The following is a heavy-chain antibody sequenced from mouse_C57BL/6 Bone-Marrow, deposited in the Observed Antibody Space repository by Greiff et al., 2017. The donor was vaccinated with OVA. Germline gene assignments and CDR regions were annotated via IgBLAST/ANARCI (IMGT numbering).Heavy chain of an antibody. J-gene: IGHJ2*01. CDR1: GYTFTSYW. CDR3: ARWDGYSQYYFDY. CDR2: INPSNGGT. D-gene: IGHD2-3*01. V-gene: IGHV1-53*01. Sequence: VQLQQPGTELVKPGASVKLSCKASGYTFTSYWMHWVKQRPGQGLEWIGNINPSNGGTNYNEKFKSKATLTVDKSSSTAYMQLSSLTSEDSAVYYCARWDGYSQYYFDYWGQGTTLTVSS.